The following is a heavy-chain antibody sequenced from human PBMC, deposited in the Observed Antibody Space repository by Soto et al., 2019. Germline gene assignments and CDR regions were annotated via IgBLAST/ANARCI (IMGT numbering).Heavy chain of an antibody. D-gene: IGHD3-16*01. CDR2: IIPMFGTP. J-gene: IGHJ5*02. CDR1: GVTFNRQD. Sequence: ASVKVSCKASGVTFNRQDMRWVRQAPGQGLEWMGGIIPMFGTPHYAEKFQDRVTITADESTGTAYMELTRLTSDDTAIYYCARRQLRDYIRWSFDPWGQGTLVTVSS. CDR3: ARRQLRDYIRWSFDP. V-gene: IGHV1-69*13.